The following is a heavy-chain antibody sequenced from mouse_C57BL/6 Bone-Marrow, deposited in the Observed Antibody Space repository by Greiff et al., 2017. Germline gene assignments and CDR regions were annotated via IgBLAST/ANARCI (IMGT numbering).Heavy chain of an antibody. Sequence: QVQLQQPGAELVMPGASVKLSCKASGYTFTSYWMHWVKQRPGQGLEWIGEIDPSDSNTNYNQKFKGKSTLTVDKSSSTAYMQLRSLTSEDSAVYYCAREDYGISYAYWGQGTLVTVSA. J-gene: IGHJ3*01. CDR3: AREDYGISYAY. V-gene: IGHV1-69*01. CDR2: IDPSDSNT. CDR1: GYTFTSYW. D-gene: IGHD1-1*01.